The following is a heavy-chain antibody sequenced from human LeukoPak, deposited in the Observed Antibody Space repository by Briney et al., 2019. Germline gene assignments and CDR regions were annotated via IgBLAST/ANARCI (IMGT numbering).Heavy chain of an antibody. CDR2: IYSGGST. Sequence: GGSLRLSCAASGFTVSSNSMNWVRQAPGKGLQWVSVIYSGGSTYYADSVKGRFTISRDSSKNTLYLQMNSLRAEDTAVYYCARPNYYDSSGYYSPFDSWGQGTLVTVSS. J-gene: IGHJ4*02. CDR3: ARPNYYDSSGYYSPFDS. V-gene: IGHV3-53*05. D-gene: IGHD3-22*01. CDR1: GFTVSSNS.